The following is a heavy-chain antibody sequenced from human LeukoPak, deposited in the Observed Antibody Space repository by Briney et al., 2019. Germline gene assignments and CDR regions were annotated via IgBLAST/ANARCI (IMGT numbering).Heavy chain of an antibody. CDR2: ICYSGST. CDR1: GGSISSYY. J-gene: IGHJ3*02. D-gene: IGHD1-26*01. V-gene: IGHV4-59*01. Sequence: SETLSLTCTVSGGSISSYYWSWIRQPPGKGLEWIGYICYSGSTNYNPSLKSRVTISVDTSKNQFSLKLSSVTAADTAVYYCARGQWELLFDIWGQGTMVTVSS. CDR3: ARGQWELLFDI.